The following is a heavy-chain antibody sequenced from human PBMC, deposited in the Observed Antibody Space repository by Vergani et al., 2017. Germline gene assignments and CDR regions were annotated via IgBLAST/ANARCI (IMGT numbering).Heavy chain of an antibody. D-gene: IGHD2-2*01. CDR2: INHSGST. Sequence: QVQLQQWGAGLLKPSETLSLTCAVYGGSFSGYYWSWIRQPPGKGLEWIGEINHSGSTNYNPSLKSRVTISVDTSKNQFSLKLSSVTAADTAVYYCARGRGYCSSTXCYRRGEGSYYFDYWGQGTLVTVSS. CDR1: GGSFSGYY. V-gene: IGHV4-34*01. CDR3: ARGRGYCSSTXCYRRGEGSYYFDY. J-gene: IGHJ4*02.